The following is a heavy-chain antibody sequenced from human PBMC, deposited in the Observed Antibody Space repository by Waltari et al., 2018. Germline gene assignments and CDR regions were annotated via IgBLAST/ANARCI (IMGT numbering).Heavy chain of an antibody. CDR1: GYSFTRGYS. D-gene: IGHD6-13*01. V-gene: IGHV4-38-2*02. Sequence: QVQLPESGPGLVKPSETLSLTCTVSGYSFTRGYSWGCIRQPPGKGLEWIGSIYHSGNTYYNPSLKGRLTISVDTSKNQFSLRLSSVTAADTAVYYCARAPMSGAATGTFDFWGLGSLVTVSP. CDR2: IYHSGNT. J-gene: IGHJ4*02. CDR3: ARAPMSGAATGTFDF.